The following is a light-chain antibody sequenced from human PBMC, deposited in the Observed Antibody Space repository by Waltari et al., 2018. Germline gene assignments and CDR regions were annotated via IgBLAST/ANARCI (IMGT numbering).Light chain of an antibody. CDR1: SSDIGDYNS. Sequence: QSALTQPRSVSGSPGQSVTFSCTGTSSDIGDYNSVSCYQQHPGKAPKLMIYDVIKRPSGVPDRFSGSKSVNTASLTISGLQAEDEADYYCCSYAGRYTPYVFGTGTKVTVL. CDR2: DVI. J-gene: IGLJ1*01. V-gene: IGLV2-11*01. CDR3: CSYAGRYTPYV.